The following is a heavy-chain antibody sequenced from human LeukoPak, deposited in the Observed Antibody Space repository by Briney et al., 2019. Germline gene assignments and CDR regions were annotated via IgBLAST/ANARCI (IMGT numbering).Heavy chain of an antibody. CDR1: GFTFDDYG. Sequence: SGGSLRLSCVASGFTFDDYGMSWVRQAPGKGLEWVSGINWNGASIGYADSVKGRFTISRDNAKNSLYLQMNSLRAEDTTLYYCVRGAPTYYSGGSCYSGDAFDIWGEGTMVTVSS. CDR3: VRGAPTYYSGGSCYSGDAFDI. J-gene: IGHJ3*02. CDR2: INWNGASI. V-gene: IGHV3-20*04. D-gene: IGHD2-15*01.